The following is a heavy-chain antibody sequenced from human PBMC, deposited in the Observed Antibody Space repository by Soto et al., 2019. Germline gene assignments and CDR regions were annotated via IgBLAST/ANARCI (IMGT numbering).Heavy chain of an antibody. Sequence: SETLSLTCTVSGGSISSYYWSWIRQPPGKGLEWIGYIYYSGSTNYNPSLKSRVTISVDTSKNQFSLKLSSVTAADTAVYYCARGNSNYNFWSGYYVPYNWFDPWGHGTLVTVSS. V-gene: IGHV4-59*01. CDR1: GGSISSYY. D-gene: IGHD3-3*01. CDR3: ARGNSNYNFWSGYYVPYNWFDP. J-gene: IGHJ5*02. CDR2: IYYSGST.